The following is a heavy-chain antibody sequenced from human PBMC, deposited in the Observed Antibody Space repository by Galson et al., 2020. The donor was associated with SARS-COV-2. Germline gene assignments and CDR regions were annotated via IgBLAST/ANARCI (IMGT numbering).Heavy chain of an antibody. D-gene: IGHD1-26*01. CDR1: GGSITTYY. V-gene: IGHV4-59*08. CDR2: IFYSGSS. Sequence: SETLSLTCTVSGGSITTYYWAWIRQPPGKGLEWIGYIFYSGSSNYNPSLESRVTISIDTSKNQFSLEMTSVTAADTAVYYCARYSEIYDGTFDIWGLGTMVTFSS. J-gene: IGHJ3*02. CDR3: ARYSEIYDGTFDI.